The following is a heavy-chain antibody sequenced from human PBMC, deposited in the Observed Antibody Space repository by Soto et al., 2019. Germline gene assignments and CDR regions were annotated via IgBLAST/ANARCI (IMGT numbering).Heavy chain of an antibody. CDR2: INWNGGST. V-gene: IGHV3-20*01. D-gene: IGHD5-12*01. J-gene: IGHJ3*02. CDR3: ATHRHTISEKGDAFDI. CDR1: GFTFDDYG. Sequence: GGSLRLSCAASGFTFDDYGMSWVRQAPGKGLEWVSGINWNGGSTGYADSVKGRFTISRDNAKNSLYLQMNSLRAEDTALYHCATHRHTISEKGDAFDIWGQGTMVTVSS.